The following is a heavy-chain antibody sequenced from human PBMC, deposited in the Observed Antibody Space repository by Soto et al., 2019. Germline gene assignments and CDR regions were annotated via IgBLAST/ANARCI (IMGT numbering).Heavy chain of an antibody. CDR1: GGTFSTYS. D-gene: IGHD5-12*01. CDR3: AVPTTGMFYFDY. J-gene: IGHJ4*02. CDR2: IIPIFGKA. Sequence: QVQLVQSGAEVKKPGSSVKVSCKASGGTFSTYSITWVRQAPGQGLEWMGGIIPIFGKANYAQKFQGRVTITADRSTSTAYMELSSLRSEDTALYYCAVPTTGMFYFDYWGQGTLVTVSS. V-gene: IGHV1-69*14.